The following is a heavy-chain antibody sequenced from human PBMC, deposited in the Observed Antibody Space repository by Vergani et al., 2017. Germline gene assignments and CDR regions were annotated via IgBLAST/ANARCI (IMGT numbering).Heavy chain of an antibody. CDR3: GRVADFYCLGSRFLDL. CDR2: MYHSGST. V-gene: IGHV4-59*01. CDR1: GGSMSGYY. J-gene: IGHJ5*02. D-gene: IGHD3-10*01. Sequence: QVRLQESGPGLVKPSETLSLTCSVSGGSMSGYYWSWIRQPPGKELEWIGYMYHSGSTNYNPSLETRVTISGDTSKNQFYLKLNSVTAADTAVYYCGRVADFYCLGSRFLDLWGQGILVTVSS.